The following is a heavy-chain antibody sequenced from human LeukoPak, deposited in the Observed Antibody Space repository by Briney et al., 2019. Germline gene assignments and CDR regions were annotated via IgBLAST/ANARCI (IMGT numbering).Heavy chain of an antibody. D-gene: IGHD6-6*01. CDR3: ARRGYSSSSAWVYYYYMDV. V-gene: IGHV1-69*13. J-gene: IGHJ6*03. CDR1: GGTFSSYA. CDR2: IIPIFGTA. Sequence: GASVKVSCKASGGTFSSYAISWVRQAPGQGLEWMGGIIPIFGTANYAQKFQGRVTITADESTSTAYMELSSLRSEDTAVYYCARRGYSSSSAWVYYYYMDVWGKGTTVTVSS.